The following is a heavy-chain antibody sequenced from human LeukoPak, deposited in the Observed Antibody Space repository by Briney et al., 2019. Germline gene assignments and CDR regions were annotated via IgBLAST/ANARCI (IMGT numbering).Heavy chain of an antibody. CDR2: IWNDGSIK. J-gene: IGHJ3*01. V-gene: IGHV3-33*01. Sequence: GGSLILSCASSGFTFSTYGMHWVRQAPGRGLEWVAVIWNDGSIKYYGDSVKGRFTISRDNSKNTLYLQMNSVRAEDTAVYYCARAVGPFDFWGPGTKVIVSS. CDR3: ARAVGPFDF. CDR1: GFTFSTYG.